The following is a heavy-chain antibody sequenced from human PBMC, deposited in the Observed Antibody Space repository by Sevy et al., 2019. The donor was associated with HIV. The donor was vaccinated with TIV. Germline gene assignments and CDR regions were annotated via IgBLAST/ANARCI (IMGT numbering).Heavy chain of an antibody. CDR1: GFTFSDYG. CDR3: AKDGDYYARSGGYFDY. V-gene: IGHV3-23*01. CDR2: ISGSGGST. J-gene: IGHJ4*02. D-gene: IGHD3-22*01. Sequence: GGSLRLSCTASGFTFSDYGMHWVRQAPGKGLEWVSAISGSGGSTYYADSVKGRFTISRDNSKNTLYLQMNSLRAEDTAVYYCAKDGDYYARSGGYFDYWGQGTLVTVSS.